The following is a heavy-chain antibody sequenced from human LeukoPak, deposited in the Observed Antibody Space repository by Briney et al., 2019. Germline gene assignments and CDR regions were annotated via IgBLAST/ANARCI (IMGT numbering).Heavy chain of an antibody. V-gene: IGHV4-61*02. CDR2: IYTSGST. J-gene: IGHJ4*02. CDR3: ARSLGYCSGGSCFDY. Sequence: SQTLSLTCTVSGGSISSGSYYWSWIRQPAGKGLEWIGRIYTSGSTNYNPSLKSRVTISVDTSKNQFSLKLSSVSAADTAVYYCARSLGYCSGGSCFDYWGQGTLDTVSS. D-gene: IGHD2-15*01. CDR1: GGSISSGSYY.